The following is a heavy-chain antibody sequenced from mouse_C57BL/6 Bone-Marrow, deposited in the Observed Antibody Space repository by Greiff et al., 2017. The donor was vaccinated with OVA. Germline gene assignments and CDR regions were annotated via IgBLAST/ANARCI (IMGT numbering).Heavy chain of an antibody. CDR2: IDPENGDT. D-gene: IGHD2-5*01. Sequence: EVQLQQSGAELVRPGASVKLSCTASGFNIKDDYMHWVKQRPEQGLEWIGWIDPENGDTAYASKFQGKATITADTSSNTAYLQLSSLTSEDTAVYYCTSYYSNWGNYWGQGTTLTVSS. V-gene: IGHV14-4*01. CDR3: TSYYSNWGNY. J-gene: IGHJ2*01. CDR1: GFNIKDDY.